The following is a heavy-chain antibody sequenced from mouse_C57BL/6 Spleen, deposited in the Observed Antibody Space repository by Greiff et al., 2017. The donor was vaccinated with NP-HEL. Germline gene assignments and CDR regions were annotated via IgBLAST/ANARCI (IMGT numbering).Heavy chain of an antibody. CDR1: GFTFSSYA. Sequence: EVNVVESGGGLVKPGGSLKLSCAASGFTFSSYAMSWVRQTPEKRLEWVATISDGGSYTYYPDNVKGRFTISRDNAKNNLYLQMSHLKSEDTAMYYCARDRGPYYDSYFDYWGQGTTLTVSA. J-gene: IGHJ2*01. V-gene: IGHV5-4*01. CDR2: ISDGGSYT. CDR3: ARDRGPYYDSYFDY. D-gene: IGHD2-4*01.